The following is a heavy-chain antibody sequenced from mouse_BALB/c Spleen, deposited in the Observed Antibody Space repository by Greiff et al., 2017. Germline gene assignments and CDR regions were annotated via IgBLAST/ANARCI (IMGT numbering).Heavy chain of an antibody. Sequence: DVKLQESGGGLVQPGGSRKLSCAASGFTFSSFGMHWVRQAPEKGLEWVAYISSGSSTIYYADTVKGRFTISRDNPKNTLFLQMTSLRSEDTAMYYCAGGTATSFAYWGQGTLVTVSA. CDR1: GFTFSSFG. CDR2: ISSGSSTI. V-gene: IGHV5-17*02. D-gene: IGHD1-2*01. CDR3: AGGTATSFAY. J-gene: IGHJ3*01.